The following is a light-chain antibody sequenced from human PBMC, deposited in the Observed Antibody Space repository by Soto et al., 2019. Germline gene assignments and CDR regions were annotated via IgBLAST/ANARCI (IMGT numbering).Light chain of an antibody. CDR2: EDN. CDR3: QSYDSSNVV. V-gene: IGLV6-57*02. J-gene: IGLJ2*01. CDR1: SGSIASNY. Sequence: NFMLTQPHSVSASPGKTVTISCTGSSGSIASNYVQWYQQRPGSAPTTVIYEDNQRPSGVPDRFSGSIDSSSNSASLTISGLKTKDEADYYCQSYDSSNVVFGGGTKVTVL.